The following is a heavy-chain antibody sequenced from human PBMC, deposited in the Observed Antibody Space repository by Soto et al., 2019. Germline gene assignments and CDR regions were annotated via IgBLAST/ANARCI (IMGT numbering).Heavy chain of an antibody. Sequence: SETLSLTCAVYGGSFSDYYWTWIRQPPGKGLEWIGEIKHSGTTTHNPSLKSRVTMSVDTSKNQFSPNLTSVTAADTAIYYCARGGRLRSPFGYWGQGILVTVSS. CDR3: ARGGRLRSPFGY. V-gene: IGHV4-34*01. J-gene: IGHJ4*02. CDR1: GGSFSDYY. CDR2: IKHSGTT. D-gene: IGHD4-17*01.